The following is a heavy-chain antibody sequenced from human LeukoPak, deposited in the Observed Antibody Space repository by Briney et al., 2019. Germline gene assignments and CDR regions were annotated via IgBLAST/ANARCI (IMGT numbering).Heavy chain of an antibody. CDR2: IKQDGSEK. CDR3: ARKNGLDY. CDR1: GCSISSGSYY. J-gene: IGHJ4*02. V-gene: IGHV3-7*01. Sequence: ETLSLTCTVSGCSISSGSYYWSWIRQPAGKGLEWVANIKQDGSEKYYVDSVKGRFTISRDNAKNSLYLQMNSLRAEDTAVYYCARKNGLDYWGQGTLVTVSS.